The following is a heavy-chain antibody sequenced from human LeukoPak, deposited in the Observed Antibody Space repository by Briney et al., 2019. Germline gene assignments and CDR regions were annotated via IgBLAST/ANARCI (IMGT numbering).Heavy chain of an antibody. CDR3: ARGYDY. CDR1: GGFISGSHYY. V-gene: IGHV4-39*01. D-gene: IGHD3-22*01. J-gene: IGHJ4*02. Sequence: PSETLSLTCTVSGGFISGSHYYWAWIRQAPGKGLEWIGMINYSGNRYYNPSLWSRATTSVDTSTNQFSLNLNSVTAADTAVYYCARGYDYWGQGTLVAVSS. CDR2: INYSGNR.